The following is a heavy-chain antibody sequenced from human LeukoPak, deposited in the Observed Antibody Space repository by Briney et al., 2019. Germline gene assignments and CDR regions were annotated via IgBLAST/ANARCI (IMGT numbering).Heavy chain of an antibody. V-gene: IGHV1-69*13. D-gene: IGHD6-19*01. CDR3: ARTLGQWLAYQVFDY. CDR2: IIPIFGTA. CDR1: GGTFSSYA. J-gene: IGHJ4*02. Sequence: ASVRVSCKASGGTFSSYAISWVRQAPGQGLEWMGGIIPIFGTANYAQKFQGRVTITADESTSTAYMELSSLRSEDTAVYYCARTLGQWLAYQVFDYWGQGTLVTVSS.